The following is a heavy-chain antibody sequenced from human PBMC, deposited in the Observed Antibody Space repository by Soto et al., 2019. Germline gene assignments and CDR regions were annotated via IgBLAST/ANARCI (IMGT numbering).Heavy chain of an antibody. CDR1: GFTFDDYD. Sequence: EVQLVESGGGLVQPGRSLRLSCAASGFTFDDYDMHWVRQAPGKGLEWVSGISWNSGSIGYADSVKGRFTISRDNAKNSVYMQMNSLRAEDTGLYYCAKGDSSGWYEGAFDSWGQGTMVTVSS. CDR2: ISWNSGSI. V-gene: IGHV3-9*01. D-gene: IGHD6-19*01. CDR3: AKGDSSGWYEGAFDS. J-gene: IGHJ3*02.